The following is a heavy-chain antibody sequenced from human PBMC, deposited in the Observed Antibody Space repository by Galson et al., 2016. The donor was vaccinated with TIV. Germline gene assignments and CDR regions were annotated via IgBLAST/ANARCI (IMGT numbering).Heavy chain of an antibody. Sequence: SLRLSCAASGFTFGHYAVNWFRQAPGKGLEWVSSINWNGASTGHADSVKGRFTISRDNAKNSLYLQMNDLRVEDTAFYHCAREVTCGGACYYFDFWGQGTLVTVSS. V-gene: IGHV3-20*01. CDR3: AREVTCGGACYYFDF. CDR2: INWNGAST. D-gene: IGHD2-21*02. CDR1: GFTFGHYA. J-gene: IGHJ4*02.